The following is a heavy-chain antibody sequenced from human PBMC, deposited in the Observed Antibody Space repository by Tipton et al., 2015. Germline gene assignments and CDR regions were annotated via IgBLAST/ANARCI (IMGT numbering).Heavy chain of an antibody. CDR3: AKVAPMVRGVIDY. V-gene: IGHV3-53*05. CDR1: GFTVSSNY. CDR2: IYSGGRT. J-gene: IGHJ4*02. Sequence: SLRLSCAASGFTVSSNYMSWVRQAPGKGLEWVSVIYSGGRTYYADSVKGRFTISRDNSKNTLYLQMNSLRPEDTAVYYCAKVAPMVRGVIDYWGQGTLVTVSS. D-gene: IGHD3-10*01.